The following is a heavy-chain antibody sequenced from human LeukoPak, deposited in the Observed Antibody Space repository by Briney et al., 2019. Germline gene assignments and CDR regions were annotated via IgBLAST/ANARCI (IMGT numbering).Heavy chain of an antibody. CDR2: ISYDGSNK. V-gene: IGHV3-30*01. CDR3: AGASPITFGGVIAPRNWFDP. D-gene: IGHD3-16*02. Sequence: PGGSLRLSCAASGFTFSSYAMHWVRQAPGKGLEWVAVISYDGSNKYYADSVKGRFTISRDNSMNTLYLQMNSLRAEDTAVCYCAGASPITFGGVIAPRNWFDPWGQGTLVTVSS. J-gene: IGHJ5*02. CDR1: GFTFSSYA.